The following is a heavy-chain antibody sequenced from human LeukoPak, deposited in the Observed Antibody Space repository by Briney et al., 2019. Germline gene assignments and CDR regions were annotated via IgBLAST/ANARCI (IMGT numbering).Heavy chain of an antibody. D-gene: IGHD2-21*01. Sequence: ASVKVSCKASGYTFTTYAMNWVRQAPGQGLEWMGWINTNTGNPTYAQGFTGRFVFSLDTSVSTAYLQWSSLKASDTAVYYCARRQAYTMRRNYYSYMDVWGNGTTVTVSS. CDR2: INTNTGNP. V-gene: IGHV7-4-1*02. CDR1: GYTFTTYA. CDR3: ARRQAYTMRRNYYSYMDV. J-gene: IGHJ6*03.